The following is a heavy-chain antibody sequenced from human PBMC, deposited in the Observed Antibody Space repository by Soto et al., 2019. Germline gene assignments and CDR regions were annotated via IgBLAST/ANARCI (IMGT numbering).Heavy chain of an antibody. J-gene: IGHJ1*01. CDR1: GFTFSDHA. V-gene: IGHV3-23*01. CDR2: TSNNGDRT. CDR3: AIPPLYSHGGLFDC. Sequence: GGSLRLSCAVSGFTFSDHAMTWVRQAPGKGLEWVSTTSNNGDRTFYADSVKGRFTVSRDRSNNTLYLQMNSLRAEDTAVYFCAIPPLYSHGGLFDCCGQRSLVSVSS. D-gene: IGHD5-18*01.